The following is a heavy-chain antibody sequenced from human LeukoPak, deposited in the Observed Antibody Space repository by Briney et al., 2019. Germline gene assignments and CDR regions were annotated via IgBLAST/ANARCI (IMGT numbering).Heavy chain of an antibody. CDR1: GYIFTSYY. D-gene: IGHD6-13*01. V-gene: IGHV1-69*13. Sequence: GASVKVSCKASGYIFTSYYMYWVRQAPGQGLEWMGGIIPIFGTANYAQKFQGRVTITADESTSTAYMELSSLRSEDTAVYYCARVVAGTYYYYMDVWGKGTTVTISS. CDR2: IIPIFGTA. J-gene: IGHJ6*03. CDR3: ARVVAGTYYYYMDV.